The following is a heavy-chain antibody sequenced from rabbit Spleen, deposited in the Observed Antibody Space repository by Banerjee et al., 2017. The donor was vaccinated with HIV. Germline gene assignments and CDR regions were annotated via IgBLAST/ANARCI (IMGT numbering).Heavy chain of an antibody. CDR3: ARDTGSSFSSYGMDL. CDR2: INTATGKA. Sequence: QEQLEESGGGLVKPEGSLTLTCKASGFSFSDTDVMCWVRQAPGKGLEWIACINTATGKAVYATWAKGRFTCSKTSSTTVTLQMTSLTVADTATYFCARDTGSSFSSYGMDLWGPGTLVTVS. J-gene: IGHJ6*01. D-gene: IGHD8-1*01. V-gene: IGHV1S45*01. CDR1: GFSFSDTDV.